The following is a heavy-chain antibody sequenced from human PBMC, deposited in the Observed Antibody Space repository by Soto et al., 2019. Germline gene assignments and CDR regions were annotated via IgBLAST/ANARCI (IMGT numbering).Heavy chain of an antibody. D-gene: IGHD1-26*01. CDR3: ARSIVGAPDWFDP. J-gene: IGHJ5*02. Sequence: QVQLVQSGAEVKKPGSSVKVSCKASGGTFSSYAISWVRQAPGQGLEWMGGIIPIFGTVNYAQKFQGRVTITADESTSTASMDLSSMRSEDTAVYYCARSIVGAPDWFDPWGQGTLVTVST. V-gene: IGHV1-69*12. CDR2: IIPIFGTV. CDR1: GGTFSSYA.